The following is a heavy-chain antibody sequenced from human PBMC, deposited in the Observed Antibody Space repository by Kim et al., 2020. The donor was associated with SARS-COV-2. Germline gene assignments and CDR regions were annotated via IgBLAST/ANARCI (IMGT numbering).Heavy chain of an antibody. V-gene: IGHV1-3*04. CDR2: INSGKGNT. CDR3: VIGGGPA. Sequence: ASVKVSCKASGYTFATYNIQWVRQAPGQGLEWMGWINSGKGNTKYSQKFQGRVSISRDISASTAYMELSSLGSEDTAVYYCVIGGGPAWGQGTLVTVSS. J-gene: IGHJ4*02. CDR1: GYTFATYN. D-gene: IGHD5-12*01.